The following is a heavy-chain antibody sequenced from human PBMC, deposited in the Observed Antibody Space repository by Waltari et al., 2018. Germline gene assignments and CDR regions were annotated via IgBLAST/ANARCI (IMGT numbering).Heavy chain of an antibody. CDR3: ARAPRPMTTVTRYNDLDYYHYMDV. V-gene: IGHV4-59*01. D-gene: IGHD4-17*01. Sequence: QVQLQESGPGLVKPSETLSLTCTISDASFNDYYWCWIRQPPGKGLELLGYIHYSGRTDSSPSFKSRVTMSIDTSKNQFSLNLSSVSAADTAVYYCARAPRPMTTVTRYNDLDYYHYMDVWGKGTTVTVSS. CDR2: IHYSGRT. J-gene: IGHJ6*03. CDR1: DASFNDYY.